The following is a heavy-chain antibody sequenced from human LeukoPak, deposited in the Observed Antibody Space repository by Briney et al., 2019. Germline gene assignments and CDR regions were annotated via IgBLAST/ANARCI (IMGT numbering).Heavy chain of an antibody. CDR1: GFTFSYYA. CDR2: ISGSGGST. CDR3: AKAATVTTNLYDY. Sequence: GGSLRLSCAASGFTFSYYAMSWVRQAPGKGLEWVSAISGSGGSTYYAHSVKGRFTISRDNSRNTLYLQMNSLRAEDTAVYYCAKAATVTTNLYDYWGQGTLVTVSS. J-gene: IGHJ4*02. D-gene: IGHD4-17*01. V-gene: IGHV3-23*01.